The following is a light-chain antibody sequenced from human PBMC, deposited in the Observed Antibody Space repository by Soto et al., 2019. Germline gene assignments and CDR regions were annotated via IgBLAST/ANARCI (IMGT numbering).Light chain of an antibody. V-gene: IGLV4-60*02. Sequence: QPVLTLSSSASASLGSSVKLTCTLSSGHSTYIIAWHQQQPGKAPRYLMKLEGSGSYNKGSGVPDRFSGSSSGADRYLTISNLQFEDEADYYCETWDINTHVVFGGGTQLTVL. CDR2: LEGSGSY. J-gene: IGLJ2*01. CDR3: ETWDINTHVV. CDR1: SGHSTYI.